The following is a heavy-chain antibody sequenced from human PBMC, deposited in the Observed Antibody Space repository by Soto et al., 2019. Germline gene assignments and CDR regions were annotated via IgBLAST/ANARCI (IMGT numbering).Heavy chain of an antibody. CDR2: ITSSGSAI. V-gene: IGHV3-48*01. CDR1: GFTFSIYS. J-gene: IGHJ4*02. D-gene: IGHD5-12*01. CDR3: TRGYTGSAQAGLDS. Sequence: EVQLVESGGGLVQPGGSLRLSCAASGFTFSIYSMNWVRQAPGKGLEWVSYITSSGSAIYYADTVKGRFTISRDNAKNSLYLQMNSLGAEDTAVYYCTRGYTGSAQAGLDSWAQGPLATVPA.